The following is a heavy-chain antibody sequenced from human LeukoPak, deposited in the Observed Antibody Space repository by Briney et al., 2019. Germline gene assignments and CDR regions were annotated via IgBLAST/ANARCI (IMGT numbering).Heavy chain of an antibody. V-gene: IGHV3-30*04. Sequence: SGGSLRLSCAASGFTFSSYAMHWVRQAPGKGLEWVAVISYDGSNKYYADSVKGRFTISRDNSKNTLYLQMNSLRAEDTAVYYCAKVDSSGNSVSNWFDPWGQGTLVTVSS. CDR2: ISYDGSNK. CDR1: GFTFSSYA. CDR3: AKVDSSGNSVSNWFDP. J-gene: IGHJ5*02. D-gene: IGHD4-23*01.